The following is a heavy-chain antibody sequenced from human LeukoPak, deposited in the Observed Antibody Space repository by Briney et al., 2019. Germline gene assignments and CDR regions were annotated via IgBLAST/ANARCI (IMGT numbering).Heavy chain of an antibody. D-gene: IGHD3-9*01. CDR2: ISNSGSTI. Sequence: GGSLRLSCAASGFTFSDYYMSWIRQAPGKGLEWVSYISNSGSTIYYADSVKGRFTISRDNAKNSLYLQMNSLRAEDTAVYYCARQDQKFDWLSYFDYWGQGTLVTVSS. CDR3: ARQDQKFDWLSYFDY. V-gene: IGHV3-11*04. J-gene: IGHJ4*02. CDR1: GFTFSDYY.